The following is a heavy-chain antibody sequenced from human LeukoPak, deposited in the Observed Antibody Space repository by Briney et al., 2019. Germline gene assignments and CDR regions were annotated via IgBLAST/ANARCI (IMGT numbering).Heavy chain of an antibody. CDR3: ARWRHLAEYYYGSGSYYPSSFDY. CDR1: GYSFTSYW. D-gene: IGHD3-10*01. CDR2: IYPGDSDT. J-gene: IGHJ4*02. Sequence: GESLKISCKGSGYSFTSYWIGWVRQMPGKGLEWMGIIYPGDSDTRYSPSFQGQVTISADKSISTAYMQWSSLRASDTAMYYCARWRHLAEYYYGSGSYYPSSFDYWGQGTLVTVSS. V-gene: IGHV5-51*01.